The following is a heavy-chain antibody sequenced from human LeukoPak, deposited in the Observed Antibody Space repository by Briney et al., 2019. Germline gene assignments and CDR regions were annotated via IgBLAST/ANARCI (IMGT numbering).Heavy chain of an antibody. CDR3: GRSMDSSTSRLIEY. CDR1: GGTFSSYA. D-gene: IGHD6-6*01. Sequence: ASVKLSCKASGGTFSSYAISWVRQAPGQGLEWMGWISVYKGNTNYAQKLQGRVTMTTDTSTSTVYMELRSLRSDDTAVYYCGRSMDSSTSRLIEYWGQGTLVTVSS. CDR2: ISVYKGNT. V-gene: IGHV1-18*01. J-gene: IGHJ4*02.